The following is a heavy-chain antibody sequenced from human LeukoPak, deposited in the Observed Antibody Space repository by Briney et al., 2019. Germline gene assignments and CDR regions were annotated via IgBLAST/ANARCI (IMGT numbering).Heavy chain of an antibody. Sequence: ASVKVSCKASGYTFTSYDINWVRQATGQGLEWMGWMNPNSGNTGYAQKFQGRIIMTRNTSISTGYMELRSLRSEDTALYYCARGGRSGYDIKFDPWGQGTLVTVSS. V-gene: IGHV1-8*01. CDR1: GYTFTSYD. CDR2: MNPNSGNT. CDR3: ARGGRSGYDIKFDP. J-gene: IGHJ5*02. D-gene: IGHD5-12*01.